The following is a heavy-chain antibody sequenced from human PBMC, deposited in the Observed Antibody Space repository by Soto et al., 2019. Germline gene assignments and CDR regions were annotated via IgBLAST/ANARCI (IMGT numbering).Heavy chain of an antibody. Sequence: GGSLRLSCAASGFTFSSYSMSWVRQAPGKGLEWVSGISGSDGGTYYAGSVKGRFTISRDNSKNTLYLQMNSLRAEDTAVYYCAKGGSSSWYRDYFDYWGQGTLVTVSS. V-gene: IGHV3-23*01. D-gene: IGHD6-13*01. CDR2: ISGSDGGT. CDR3: AKGGSSSWYRDYFDY. J-gene: IGHJ4*02. CDR1: GFTFSSYS.